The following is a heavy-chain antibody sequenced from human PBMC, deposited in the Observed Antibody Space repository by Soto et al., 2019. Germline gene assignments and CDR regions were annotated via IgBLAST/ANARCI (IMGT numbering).Heavy chain of an antibody. Sequence: EVQLLESGGGLVQPGGSLRLSCAASGFTFSSYAMSWVRQAPGKGLEWVSAISGSGGSTYYADSVKGRFTISRDNSKNTLYLQMNSLRAEDTAVYSCAKQGQLARAVDYWGQGTLVTVSS. CDR3: AKQGQLARAVDY. CDR1: GFTFSSYA. V-gene: IGHV3-23*01. D-gene: IGHD6-6*01. CDR2: ISGSGGST. J-gene: IGHJ4*02.